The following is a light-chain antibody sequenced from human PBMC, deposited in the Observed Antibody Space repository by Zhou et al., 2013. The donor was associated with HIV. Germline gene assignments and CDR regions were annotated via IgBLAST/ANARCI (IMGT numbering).Light chain of an antibody. J-gene: IGKJ1*01. CDR1: QSLLHSDGNTY. CDR2: RVS. Sequence: DVVLTQSPLSLPVILGQPASISCRSSQSLLHSDGNTYLSWFHQRPGQPPRRLIYRVSNRDSGVPDRFSGSGSGTDFALKISRVEADDVGLYYCMQGNTRVGRFG. CDR3: MQGNTRVGR. V-gene: IGKV2-30*02.